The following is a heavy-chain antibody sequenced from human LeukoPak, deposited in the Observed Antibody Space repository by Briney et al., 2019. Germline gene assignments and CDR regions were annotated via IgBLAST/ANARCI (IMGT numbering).Heavy chain of an antibody. D-gene: IGHD6-13*01. CDR3: ARVAAAGTSWFDP. Sequence: ASVKVSCKASGYIFTSYYMFWVRQAPGQGLEWMGIINPSGGSMRYAQKFQGRVTMTRDTSTSTVYMELSRLRSDDTAVYYCARVAAAGTSWFDPWGQGTLVTVSS. CDR1: GYIFTSYY. CDR2: INPSGGSM. V-gene: IGHV1-46*01. J-gene: IGHJ5*02.